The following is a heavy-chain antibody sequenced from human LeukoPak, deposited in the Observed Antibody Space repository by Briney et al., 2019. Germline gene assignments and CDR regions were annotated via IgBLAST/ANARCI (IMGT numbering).Heavy chain of an antibody. Sequence: GGSLRLSCAASGFTFSTYAMHWVRQAPGKELEWVAVISYDGSNKYYADSVKGRFTISRDNSKNTLYLQMNSLRAEDTAVYYCARDNNWGSTHYWGQGTLVTVSS. D-gene: IGHD7-27*01. J-gene: IGHJ4*02. CDR2: ISYDGSNK. CDR1: GFTFSTYA. V-gene: IGHV3-30-3*01. CDR3: ARDNNWGSTHY.